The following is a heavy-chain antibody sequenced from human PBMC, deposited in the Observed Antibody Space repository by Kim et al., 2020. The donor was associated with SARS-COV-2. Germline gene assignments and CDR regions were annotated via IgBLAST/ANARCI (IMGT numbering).Heavy chain of an antibody. Sequence: SETLSLTCTVSGGSIRTSRYYWGWIRQPPGKGLEWIASIYYSGTTYYNASLKSRVTTSVDTSKNQFSLKLSSVTAADTAVYYCAREDSGSDDFDNWGQGTLVTVSS. D-gene: IGHD3-10*01. V-gene: IGHV4-39*07. CDR2: IYYSGTT. J-gene: IGHJ4*02. CDR3: AREDSGSDDFDN. CDR1: GGSIRTSRYY.